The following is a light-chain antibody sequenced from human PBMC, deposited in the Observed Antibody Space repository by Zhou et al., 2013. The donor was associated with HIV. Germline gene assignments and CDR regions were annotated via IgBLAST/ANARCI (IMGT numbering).Light chain of an antibody. Sequence: EIVLTQSPATLSLSPGERATLSCRASQSVSRYLAWYQQKPGQAPRLLIHGASSTANGVPARFSGSGSGTEFTLTISNLQSEDFAVYYCQQCGSSLWTFGQGTKVEIK. CDR1: QSVSRY. J-gene: IGKJ1*01. CDR2: GAS. V-gene: IGKV3-11*01. CDR3: QQCGSSLWT.